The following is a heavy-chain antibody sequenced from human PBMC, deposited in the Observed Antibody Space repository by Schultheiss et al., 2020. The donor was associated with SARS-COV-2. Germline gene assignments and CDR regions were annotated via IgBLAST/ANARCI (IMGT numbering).Heavy chain of an antibody. CDR1: GGSVSSGSYY. V-gene: IGHV4-61*01. CDR3: ARGTIVVVVAAQGRWFDP. D-gene: IGHD2-15*01. CDR2: FYYSGST. Sequence: SETLSLTCTVSGGSVSSGSYYWSWIRQPPGKGLEWIGYFYYSGSTNYNPSLKSRVTISVDTPKNQFSLKLSSVTAADTAVYYCARGTIVVVVAAQGRWFDPWGQGTLVTVSS. J-gene: IGHJ5*02.